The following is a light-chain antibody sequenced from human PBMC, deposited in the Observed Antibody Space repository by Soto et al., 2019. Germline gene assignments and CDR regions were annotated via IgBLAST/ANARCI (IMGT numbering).Light chain of an antibody. J-gene: IGKJ2*01. CDR2: GAS. V-gene: IGKV3-20*01. Sequence: EVVLTQSPGTLSLSPGESATLSCRASQSLSNTYLAWYQQKPDQAPRLLIYGASSRATGIPDRFSGSGSGTDFTLTISRLEPEDFAVYYCQQYGGSPPNTFGQGTKLDIK. CDR3: QQYGGSPPNT. CDR1: QSLSNTY.